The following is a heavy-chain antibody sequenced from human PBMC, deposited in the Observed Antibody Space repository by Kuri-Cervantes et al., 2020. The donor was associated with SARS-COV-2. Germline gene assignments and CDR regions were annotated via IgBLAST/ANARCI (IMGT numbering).Heavy chain of an antibody. CDR3: AKAGAARPKYFDY. J-gene: IGHJ4*02. D-gene: IGHD6-6*01. Sequence: GESLKISCAASGFIFSSNSMNWVRQAPGKGLEWVSAISGSGGSAYYADSVKGRFTISRDNSKNTLYLQMNSLRAEDTAVYYCAKAGAARPKYFDYWGQGTLVTVSS. CDR1: GFIFSSNS. V-gene: IGHV3-23*01. CDR2: ISGSGGSA.